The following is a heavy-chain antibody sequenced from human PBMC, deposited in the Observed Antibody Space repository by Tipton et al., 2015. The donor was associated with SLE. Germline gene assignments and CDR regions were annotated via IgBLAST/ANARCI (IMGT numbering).Heavy chain of an antibody. CDR2: ISAYNGNT. CDR1: GYTFYIYG. V-gene: IGHV1-18*01. CDR3: AREGEAVAGTGAFDI. Sequence: QSGPEVKKPGASVKVSCKASGYTFYIYGITWVRQAPGQGLEWMGWISAYNGNTNYAQKLQGRVTMTTDTSTRTAYMELRSLRPDDTAVYYCAREGEAVAGTGAFDIWGQGTMVTVSS. J-gene: IGHJ3*02. D-gene: IGHD6-19*01.